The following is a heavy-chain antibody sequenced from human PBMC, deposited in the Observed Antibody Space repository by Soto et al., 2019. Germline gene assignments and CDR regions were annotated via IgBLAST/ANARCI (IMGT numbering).Heavy chain of an antibody. V-gene: IGHV1-69*02. Sequence: SVKVSCKASGGTFSSYTISWVRQAPGQGLEWMGRIIPILGIANYAQKFQGRVTITADKSTSTAYMELSSLRSEDTAVYYCARGGGCSGGSCYSDYYYYYMDVWGKGTTVTVSS. CDR2: IIPILGIA. D-gene: IGHD2-15*01. J-gene: IGHJ6*03. CDR1: GGTFSSYT. CDR3: ARGGGCSGGSCYSDYYYYYMDV.